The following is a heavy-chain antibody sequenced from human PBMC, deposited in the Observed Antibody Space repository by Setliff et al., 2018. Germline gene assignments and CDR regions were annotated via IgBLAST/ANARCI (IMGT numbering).Heavy chain of an antibody. CDR2: IYTSWST. J-gene: IGHJ4*02. CDR1: GGSMNSGSYY. D-gene: IGHD2-2*01. Sequence: TLSLTCTVSGGSMNSGSYYWSFIWQPAGKGLEWIGQIYTSWSTNYNPSLKSRVTMSVDTSKNQFSLKLSSVTAADTAVYYCARDHCSSTSCYVSYWGQGTLVTVSS. CDR3: ARDHCSSTSCYVSY. V-gene: IGHV4-61*09.